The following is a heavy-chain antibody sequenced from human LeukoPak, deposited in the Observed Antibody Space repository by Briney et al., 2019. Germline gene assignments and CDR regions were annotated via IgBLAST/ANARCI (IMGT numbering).Heavy chain of an antibody. J-gene: IGHJ5*02. CDR2: ISSSGSTI. CDR1: GSTFSDYY. Sequence: PGGSLRLSCAASGSTFSDYYMSWIRQAPGKGLEWVSYISSSGSTIYYADSVKGRFTISRDNAKNSLYLQMNSLRAEDTAVYYCARLSKYYYDSSGYYQYNWFDPWGQGTLVTVSS. CDR3: ARLSKYYYDSSGYYQYNWFDP. D-gene: IGHD3-22*01. V-gene: IGHV3-11*04.